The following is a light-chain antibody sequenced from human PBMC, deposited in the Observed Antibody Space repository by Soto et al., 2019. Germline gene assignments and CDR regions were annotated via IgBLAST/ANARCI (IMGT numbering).Light chain of an antibody. CDR2: DTS. V-gene: IGKV3-11*01. CDR3: QQSSSWPPT. Sequence: EIVLTQSPTTLSLSPGERATLSCRASQSVSRYLAWYQQRPGQAPRLLIYDTSNRFTGIPARFSGSGSGTDFTLTISSLEPEDFAVYYCQQSSSWPPTFGQGTKVDIK. CDR1: QSVSRY. J-gene: IGKJ1*01.